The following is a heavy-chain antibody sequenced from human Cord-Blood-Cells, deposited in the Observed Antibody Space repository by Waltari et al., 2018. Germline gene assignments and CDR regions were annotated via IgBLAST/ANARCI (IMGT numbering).Heavy chain of an antibody. V-gene: IGHV4-34*01. CDR1: GGSFSGYY. J-gene: IGHJ4*02. CDR3: ARRERYYDSSGYYFDY. CDR2: INHSGST. Sequence: QVQLQQWGAGLLKPSETLSLTCAVYGGSFSGYYWSWIRQPPGKGLEWIGEINHSGSTNHNPSLKSRVTISVDTSKNQFSLKLSSVTAADTAVYYCARRERYYDSSGYYFDYWGQGTLVTVSS. D-gene: IGHD3-22*01.